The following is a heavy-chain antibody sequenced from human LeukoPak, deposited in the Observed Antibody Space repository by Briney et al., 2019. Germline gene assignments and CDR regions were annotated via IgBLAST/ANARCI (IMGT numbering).Heavy chain of an antibody. Sequence: GASLRLSCAASGFTFDDYAMHWVRQPPGKGLDWLSLISGDGGRTYYADSVKGRFTISRDKSKNSLYLQMNSLRTEDTALYYCVKGLVKGYYYGMDVWGQGTTVTVSS. V-gene: IGHV3-43*02. J-gene: IGHJ6*02. CDR3: VKGLVKGYYYGMDV. CDR2: ISGDGGRT. CDR1: GFTFDDYA. D-gene: IGHD3/OR15-3a*01.